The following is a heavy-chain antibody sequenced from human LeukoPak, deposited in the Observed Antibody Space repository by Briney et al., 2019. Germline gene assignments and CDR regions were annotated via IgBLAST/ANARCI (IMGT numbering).Heavy chain of an antibody. D-gene: IGHD1-26*01. J-gene: IGHJ3*02. CDR3: AKSVGAIPSRGDAFDI. V-gene: IGHV3-23*01. CDR1: GFTFSIYA. CDR2: ISSGGSST. Sequence: GGSLRLSCAASGFTFSIYAMTWVRQAPGKGLEWVSAISSGGSSTYYADSVKGRFTISRENSKNTLYLQMNSLRDEDTAVYYCAKSVGAIPSRGDAFDIWGQGTMVTVSS.